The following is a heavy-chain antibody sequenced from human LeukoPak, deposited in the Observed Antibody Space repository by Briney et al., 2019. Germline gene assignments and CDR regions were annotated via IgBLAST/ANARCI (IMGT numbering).Heavy chain of an antibody. D-gene: IGHD3-9*01. CDR2: ISSSSCYL. CDR1: EFTLSSYS. Sequence: PGGSLRLSCAPSEFTLSSYSMQWVRQAPRRGREGVSYISSSSCYLYYAASVKGRFTISRDNAKNSLSPQIQRLSGGDRAVYLFARDHWDILTGYYIDCWGQGTLVTVSS. J-gene: IGHJ4*02. V-gene: IGHV3-21*01. CDR3: ARDHWDILTGYYIDC.